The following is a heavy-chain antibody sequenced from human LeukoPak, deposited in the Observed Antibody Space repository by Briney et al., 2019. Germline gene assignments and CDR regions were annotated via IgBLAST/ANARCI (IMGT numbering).Heavy chain of an antibody. CDR2: IKHVGTIK. CDR1: GFTFSSYG. Sequence: SGRSLRLSCAASGFTFSSYGMHWVRQAPGKGLEWVAVIKHVGTIKYYADSVQGRFTISRDNSKNTLYLQMNSVRTEDTAVYYCAKDQYSAEGASDYWGQGTLVTVSS. J-gene: IGHJ4*02. D-gene: IGHD5-12*01. V-gene: IGHV3-30*18. CDR3: AKDQYSAEGASDY.